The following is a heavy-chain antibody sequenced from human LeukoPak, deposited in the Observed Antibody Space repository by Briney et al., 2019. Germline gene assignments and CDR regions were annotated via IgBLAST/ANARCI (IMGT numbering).Heavy chain of an antibody. CDR3: ERDVVS. CDR2: ISYDGSNK. CDR1: GFIFSNYG. D-gene: IGHD3-22*01. J-gene: IGHJ5*02. V-gene: IGHV3-30*03. Sequence: GGSLRLSCAASGFIFSNYGMHWVRQAPGKGLEWVAVISYDGSNKYYADSVKGRFTISRDNSKNTLYLQMNSLRAEDTAVYYCERDVVSWGQGTLVTVSS.